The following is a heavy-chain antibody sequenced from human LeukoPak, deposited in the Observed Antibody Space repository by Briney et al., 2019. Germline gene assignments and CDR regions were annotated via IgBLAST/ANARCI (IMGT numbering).Heavy chain of an antibody. Sequence: ASVKVSCKASGYTFTSYGISWVRQAPGQGLEWMGWISAYNGNTNYAQKLQGRVIMTTDTSTSKAYMELRSLRPDDTAVYYCARDDGVKGYSSSWTFDYWGQGTLVTVSS. J-gene: IGHJ4*02. CDR2: ISAYNGNT. D-gene: IGHD6-13*01. CDR3: ARDDGVKGYSSSWTFDY. V-gene: IGHV1-18*01. CDR1: GYTFTSYG.